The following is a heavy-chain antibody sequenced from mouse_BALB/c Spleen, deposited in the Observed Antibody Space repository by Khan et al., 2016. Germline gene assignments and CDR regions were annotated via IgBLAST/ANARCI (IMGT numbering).Heavy chain of an antibody. Sequence: EVKLLESGGGLVQPGGSLKLSCAASGFDFSGYWMSWVRQAPGKGPEWIGEINPDSSTINYAPSLKGKIIISRDNAKNTLYLRRNKVSSEDTALYYCTRLYYYGCSDYWGPGTILTVSS. CDR3: TRLYYYGCSDY. V-gene: IGHV4-1*02. D-gene: IGHD1-1*01. CDR2: INPDSSTI. CDR1: GFDFSGYW. J-gene: IGHJ2*01.